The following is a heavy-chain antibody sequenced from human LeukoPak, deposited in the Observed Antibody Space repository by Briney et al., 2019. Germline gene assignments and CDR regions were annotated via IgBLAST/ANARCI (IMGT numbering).Heavy chain of an antibody. CDR3: ARLKYSYGYLQYFDL. Sequence: SETLSLTCAVSGGSISSGGYSWSWIRQPPGKGLEWIGYIYHSGSTYYNPSLKSRVTISVDRSKNQFSLKLSSVTAADTAVYYCARLKYSYGYLQYFDLWGRGTLVTVSS. CDR1: GGSISSGGYS. CDR2: IYHSGST. V-gene: IGHV4-30-2*01. D-gene: IGHD5-18*01. J-gene: IGHJ2*01.